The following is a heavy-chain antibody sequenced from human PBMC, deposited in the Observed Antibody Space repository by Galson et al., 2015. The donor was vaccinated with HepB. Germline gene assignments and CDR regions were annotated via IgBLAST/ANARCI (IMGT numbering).Heavy chain of an antibody. CDR2: IYYSGST. D-gene: IGHD4-17*01. CDR1: VGSISSSSYY. V-gene: IGHV4-39*01. J-gene: IGHJ4*02. Sequence: ETLSLTCTVSVGSISSSSYYWGWIRQPPGKGLEWIGSIYYSGSTYYNPSLKSRVTISVDTSKNQFSLKLSSVTAADTAVYYCARSQATVTTEWPDFDYWGQGTLVTVSS. CDR3: ARSQATVTTEWPDFDY.